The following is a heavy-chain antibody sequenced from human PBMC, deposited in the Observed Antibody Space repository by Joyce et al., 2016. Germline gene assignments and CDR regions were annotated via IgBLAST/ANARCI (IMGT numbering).Heavy chain of an antibody. Sequence: QVQLVESGGGVVQPGRSLRLACAASGLTLSNYGVHWVRQAPGKGLAWVAVISYYGSYKYYTDSVKGRFTISRDNSKNTVFLEMDSLRTEDTAVYYCAKILTATYSSGWFLHYWGQGTLVTVSS. CDR1: GLTLSNYG. J-gene: IGHJ4*02. D-gene: IGHD6-25*01. CDR3: AKILTATYSSGWFLHY. V-gene: IGHV3-30*18. CDR2: ISYYGSYK.